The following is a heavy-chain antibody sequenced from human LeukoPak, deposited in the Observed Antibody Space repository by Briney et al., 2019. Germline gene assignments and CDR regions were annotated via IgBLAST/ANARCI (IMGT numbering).Heavy chain of an antibody. J-gene: IGHJ4*02. V-gene: IGHV4-59*01. CDR3: TRGAGWLIDY. CDR2: IHNSGTS. Sequence: SETLSLTCTVSDDSISDYYRGWIRQPPGKGLEWIGCIHNSGTSTYNLSLKSRVTISADTSMNQFSLKLNSMTTADTAVYYCTRGAGWLIDYWGQGILVTVSS. CDR1: DDSISDYY. D-gene: IGHD3-16*01.